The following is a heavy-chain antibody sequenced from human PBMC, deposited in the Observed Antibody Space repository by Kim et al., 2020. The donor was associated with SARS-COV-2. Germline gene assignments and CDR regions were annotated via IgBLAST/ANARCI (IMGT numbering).Heavy chain of an antibody. Sequence: GGSLRLSCAASGFTFSSYSMNWVRHAPGKGLEWVSSISSSSSYIYYADSVKGRFTISRDNAKNSLYLQMNSLRAEDTAVYYCARGSIEDTSPPDYWGQGTLVTVSS. V-gene: IGHV3-21*01. CDR2: ISSSSSYI. CDR1: GFTFSSYS. D-gene: IGHD6-6*01. J-gene: IGHJ4*02. CDR3: ARGSIEDTSPPDY.